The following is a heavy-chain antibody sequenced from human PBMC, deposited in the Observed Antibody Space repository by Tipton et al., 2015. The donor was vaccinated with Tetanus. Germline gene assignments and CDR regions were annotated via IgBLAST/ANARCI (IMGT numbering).Heavy chain of an antibody. CDR1: GVSIKRSSFY. D-gene: IGHD2-15*01. J-gene: IGHJ2*01. V-gene: IGHV4-39*01. CDR3: ARRPECRGGTCHWYFDL. CDR2: INYSGTT. Sequence: TLSLTCAVSGVSIKRSSFYWGWIRQAPGRGLEWIGSINYSGTTYYSPPLKNRATISVDTSKNQLSLKITSVTTDDTSVYYWARRPECRGGTCHWYFDLWGPGALVTVSS.